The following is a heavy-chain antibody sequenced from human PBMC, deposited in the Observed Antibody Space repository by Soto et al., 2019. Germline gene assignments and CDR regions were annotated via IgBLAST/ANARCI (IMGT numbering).Heavy chain of an antibody. V-gene: IGHV3-23*01. Sequence: PGGSLRLSCAASGFTFSSSAMSWLRQAPGKGLEWVSSIRGSGGNTYYADSVKGRFTISRDNPKNTLYLQMNSLRAEDTAVYYCAKLDFYVSLPNCFDYWGQGSLVTVSS. CDR3: AKLDFYVSLPNCFDY. J-gene: IGHJ4*02. CDR1: GFTFSSSA. CDR2: IRGSGGNT. D-gene: IGHD2-2*03.